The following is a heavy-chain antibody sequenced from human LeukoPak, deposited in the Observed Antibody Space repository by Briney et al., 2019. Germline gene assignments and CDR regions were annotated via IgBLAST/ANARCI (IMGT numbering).Heavy chain of an antibody. Sequence: SETLSFTCTVSGCSISSFNWSWIPQPPGKGLEGIVNIYNRKSTTYKPSHKSGVAISVDTSKNQFSLMLTSVTAADTAMYYCARHCSGGTCPLSFDAFDIWGQGTMVTGSS. D-gene: IGHD2-15*01. CDR3: ARHCSGGTCPLSFDAFDI. CDR1: GCSISSFN. V-gene: IGHV4-59*08. J-gene: IGHJ3*02. CDR2: IYNRKST.